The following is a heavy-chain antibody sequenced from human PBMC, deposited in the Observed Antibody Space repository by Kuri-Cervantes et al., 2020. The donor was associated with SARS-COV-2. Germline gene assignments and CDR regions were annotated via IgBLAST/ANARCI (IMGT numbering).Heavy chain of an antibody. V-gene: IGHV3-30*03. Sequence: GGSLRLSCAASGFTFSSYSMNWVRQAPGKGPEWVAVVSYDGSDNDYADSVKGRFTISRDNSKNTLYLQMNSLRVEDTAVYYCARDMGAIVLVRRDWFDPWGPGTRVTVYS. CDR3: ARDMGAIVLVRRDWFDP. CDR2: VSYDGSDN. CDR1: GFTFSSYS. J-gene: IGHJ5*02. D-gene: IGHD2-8*01.